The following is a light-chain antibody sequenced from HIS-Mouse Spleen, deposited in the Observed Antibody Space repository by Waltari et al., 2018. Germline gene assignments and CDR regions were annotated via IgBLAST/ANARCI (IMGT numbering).Light chain of an antibody. J-gene: IGKJ3*01. CDR3: QQYGSSPFT. CDR2: GAS. CDR1: QSVSSNY. Sequence: EIVLTQSPGTLSLSPGERATLSCRASQSVSSNYLAWSQQKPGQATRLLIYGASSRATGIPDRFSGSGSGTDFTLTISRLEPEDFAVYYCQQYGSSPFTFGPGTKVDIK. V-gene: IGKV3-20*01.